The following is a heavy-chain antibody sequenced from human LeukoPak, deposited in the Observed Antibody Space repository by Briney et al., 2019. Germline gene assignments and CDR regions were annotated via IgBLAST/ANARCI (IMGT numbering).Heavy chain of an antibody. J-gene: IGHJ4*02. V-gene: IGHV1-18*01. CDR1: GYTFATYS. D-gene: IGHD6-19*01. Sequence: ASVKVSCKTSGYTFATYSINWVRQAPGQGLEWMGWISGYSGSTNYAQRLQGRVTMTTDTSTTTAYMELRSLKSDDTAVYYCARGHSSGRDYYFDTWGQGTLVTVSS. CDR2: ISGYSGST. CDR3: ARGHSSGRDYYFDT.